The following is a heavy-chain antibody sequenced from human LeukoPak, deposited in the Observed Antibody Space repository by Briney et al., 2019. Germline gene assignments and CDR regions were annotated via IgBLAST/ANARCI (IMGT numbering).Heavy chain of an antibody. V-gene: IGHV3-73*01. Sequence: GGSLRLSCAASGFTFSGSAMHWVRQAPGKGLEWVGRIRSKANSYATAYAASVKGRFTISRDDSKNTAYLQMNSLKTDDTAVYYCMVYGGVAATTFDYWGQGTLVTVSS. CDR3: MVYGGVAATTFDY. CDR2: IRSKANSYAT. D-gene: IGHD2-15*01. J-gene: IGHJ4*02. CDR1: GFTFSGSA.